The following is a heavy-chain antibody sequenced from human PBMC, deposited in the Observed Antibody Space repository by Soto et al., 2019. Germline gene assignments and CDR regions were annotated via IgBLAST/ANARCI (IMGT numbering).Heavy chain of an antibody. V-gene: IGHV1-18*04. J-gene: IGHJ6*02. CDR1: GYTFTSYG. CDR3: ARDCSSTSCSHYYYYYGMDV. Sequence: GASVEVSCKXSGYTFTSYGISWVRQAPGQGLEWMGWISAYNGNTKYAQRLQGRVTMTTDTSTSTAYMELRSLGSDDTAVYYCARDCSSTSCSHYYYYYGMDVWGQGGTVTVSS. D-gene: IGHD2-2*01. CDR2: ISAYNGNT.